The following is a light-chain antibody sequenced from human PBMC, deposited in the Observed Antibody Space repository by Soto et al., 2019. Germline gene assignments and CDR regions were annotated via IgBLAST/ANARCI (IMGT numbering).Light chain of an antibody. CDR3: CSYGGDRI. V-gene: IGLV2-23*02. CDR2: EVN. J-gene: IGLJ2*01. CDR1: SSNVGGYNF. Sequence: QSALTQPASVSGSPGQSIAISCTGTSSNVGGYNFVSWYQQHPGEAPKLLIYEVNKRPSGVSNRFSGSKSDNTASLTISGLQAEDEADYYCCSYGGDRIFGGGTKVTVL.